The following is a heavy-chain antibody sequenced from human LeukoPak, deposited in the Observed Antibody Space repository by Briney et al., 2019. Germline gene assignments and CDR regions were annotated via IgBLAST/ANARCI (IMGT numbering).Heavy chain of an antibody. D-gene: IGHD4-23*01. CDR1: GGSFSGYY. V-gene: IGHV4-34*01. J-gene: IGHJ4*02. CDR2: INHSGST. Sequence: PSETLSLTCAVYGGSFSGYYWSWIRQPPGKGLEWIGEINHSGSTYYNPSLKSRVTISVDTSKNQFSLKLSSVTAADTAVYYCARQMGATATVVRFDYWGQGTLVTVSS. CDR3: ARQMGATATVVRFDY.